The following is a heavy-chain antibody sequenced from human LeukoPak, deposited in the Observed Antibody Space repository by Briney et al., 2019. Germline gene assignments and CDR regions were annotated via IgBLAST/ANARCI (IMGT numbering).Heavy chain of an antibody. V-gene: IGHV3-9*01. CDR2: ISWNSGSI. CDR1: GFTFDDYA. Sequence: HPGGSLRLSCAASGFTFDDYAMHWVRQAPGKGLEWVSGISWNSGSIGYADSVKGRFTISRDNAKNSLYLQMNSLRAEDTALYYCAKEDSEVIAVAGTTFDYWGQGTLVTVSS. J-gene: IGHJ4*02. CDR3: AKEDSEVIAVAGTTFDY. D-gene: IGHD6-19*01.